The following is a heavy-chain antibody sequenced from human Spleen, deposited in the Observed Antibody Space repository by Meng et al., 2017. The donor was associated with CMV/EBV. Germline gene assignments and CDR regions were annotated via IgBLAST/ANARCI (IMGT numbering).Heavy chain of an antibody. Sequence: SGYTFTSYAMNWVRQAPGQGLEWMGWINTNTGNPTYAQGFTGRFVFSLDTSVSTAYLQISSLKAEDTAVYYCAREPIAVAGKVNWFDPWGQGTLVTV. J-gene: IGHJ5*02. CDR1: GYTFTSYA. CDR2: INTNTGNP. D-gene: IGHD6-19*01. V-gene: IGHV7-4-1*02. CDR3: AREPIAVAGKVNWFDP.